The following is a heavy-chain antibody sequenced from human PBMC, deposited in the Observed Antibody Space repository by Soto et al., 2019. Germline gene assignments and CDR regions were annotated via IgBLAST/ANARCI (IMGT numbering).Heavy chain of an antibody. Sequence: LRLSCAASGFTFSSYAMSWVRQAPGKGLEWVSAISGSGGSTYYADSVKGRFTISRDNSKNTLYLQMNSLRAEDTAVYYCAKDLVAAAGTALDYWGQGTLVTVSS. D-gene: IGHD6-13*01. J-gene: IGHJ4*02. CDR3: AKDLVAAAGTALDY. CDR1: GFTFSSYA. CDR2: ISGSGGST. V-gene: IGHV3-23*01.